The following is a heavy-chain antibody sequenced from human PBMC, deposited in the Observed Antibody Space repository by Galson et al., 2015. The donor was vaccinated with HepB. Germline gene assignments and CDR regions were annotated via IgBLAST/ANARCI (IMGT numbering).Heavy chain of an antibody. CDR1: GYTFTSYD. Sequence: SVKLSCKASGYTFTSYDINWVRQATGQGLEWVGWMNPNGGNTDYAQKAQGRVTMTSYNSISTAYMEMSRLRSEDTAVYYCARVPWNWSGTTLYYYYYGMDVWGQGTTVTVSS. V-gene: IGHV1-8*02. J-gene: IGHJ6*02. D-gene: IGHD3-3*01. CDR3: ARVPWNWSGTTLYYYYYGMDV. CDR2: MNPNGGNT.